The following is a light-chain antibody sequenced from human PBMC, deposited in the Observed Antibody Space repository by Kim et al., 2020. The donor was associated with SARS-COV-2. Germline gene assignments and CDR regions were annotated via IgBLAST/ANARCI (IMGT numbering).Light chain of an antibody. CDR3: QAWDSTTAEV. CDR2: QDS. CDR1: KLGHKF. Sequence: SPEQTASITCSGDKLGHKFASWYQQKPGQSPVLVIYQDSKRPSGIPERFSGSNSGNTATLTISGTQAMDEADYYCQAWDSTTAEVFGGGTQLTVL. J-gene: IGLJ3*02. V-gene: IGLV3-1*01.